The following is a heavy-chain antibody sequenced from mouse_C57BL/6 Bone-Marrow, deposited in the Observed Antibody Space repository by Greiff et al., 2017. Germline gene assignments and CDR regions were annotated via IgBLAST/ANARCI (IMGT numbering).Heavy chain of an antibody. CDR1: GFTFSSYT. J-gene: IGHJ4*01. Sequence: EVMLVESGGGLVKPGGSLKLSCAASGFTFSSYTMSWVRQTPEKRLEWVATISGGGGNTYYPDSVQGRFTISRDNAKNTLYLQMSSRRSGDTTMYYCVRSEVTTVVEDYWGQGTSVTVSS. V-gene: IGHV5-9*01. CDR3: VRSEVTTVVEDY. CDR2: ISGGGGNT. D-gene: IGHD1-1*01.